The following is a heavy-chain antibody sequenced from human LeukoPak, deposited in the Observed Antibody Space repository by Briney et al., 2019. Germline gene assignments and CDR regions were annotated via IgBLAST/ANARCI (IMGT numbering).Heavy chain of an antibody. CDR3: AKEGRSLQTY. CDR2: IKEDGTET. V-gene: IGHV3-7*03. CDR1: GFMFSSNW. D-gene: IGHD5-24*01. J-gene: IGHJ4*02. Sequence: GGSLRLSCAASGFMFSSNWMSWVRLAPGKGLEWVANIKEDGTETYYVDTVKGRFTISRDNAKNLLYLQMNSLRVEDTAVYYCAKEGRSLQTYWGQGTLVTVSS.